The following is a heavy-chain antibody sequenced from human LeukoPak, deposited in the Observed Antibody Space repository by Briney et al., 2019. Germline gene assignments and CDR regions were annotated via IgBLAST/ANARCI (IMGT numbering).Heavy chain of an antibody. Sequence: SETLSLTCSVSGDSITGYYWGWIRQPPGKGLEWIGSIYHSGSTYYNPSLKSRVTISVDTSKNQFSLKLSSVTAADTAVYYCAREVDYGDYVFDYWGQGTLVTVSS. CDR1: GDSITGYY. V-gene: IGHV4-38-2*02. CDR3: AREVDYGDYVFDY. D-gene: IGHD4-17*01. CDR2: IYHSGST. J-gene: IGHJ4*02.